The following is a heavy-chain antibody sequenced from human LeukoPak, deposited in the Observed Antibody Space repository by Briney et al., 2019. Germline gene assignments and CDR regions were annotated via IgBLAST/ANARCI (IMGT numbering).Heavy chain of an antibody. J-gene: IGHJ4*02. D-gene: IGHD1-26*01. CDR1: GFSFSNYA. V-gene: IGHV3-64D*09. CDR2: ITTDGVST. Sequence: GGSLRLSCLASGFSFSNYAIHWVRQAPGKGLEYVSAITTDGVSTFYADSVKGRFTISRDNSKNTLSLQMSGLRPEDTAVYYCVRASGIVGSTMYFDSWGQGTLVTVSP. CDR3: VRASGIVGSTMYFDS.